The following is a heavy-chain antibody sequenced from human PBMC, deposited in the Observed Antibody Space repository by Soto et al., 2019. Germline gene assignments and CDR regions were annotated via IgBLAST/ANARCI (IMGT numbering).Heavy chain of an antibody. J-gene: IGHJ6*02. CDR3: ARDNDRPQLGGNYYYILDV. Sequence: QVQLEQSGAEVKKPGSSVKLSCKASGGTFRNSAISWVRQAPGQGLEWMGGIMPIFRTPDYAQKFQGRVTITADESPNKAYMALSGLRSDDTAVYYCARDNDRPQLGGNYYYILDVWGHGTTVTVSS. D-gene: IGHD1-1*01. V-gene: IGHV1-69*12. CDR1: GGTFRNSA. CDR2: IMPIFRTP.